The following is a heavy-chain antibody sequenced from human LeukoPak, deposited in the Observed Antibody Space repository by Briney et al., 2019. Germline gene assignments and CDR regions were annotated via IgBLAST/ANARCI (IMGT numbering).Heavy chain of an antibody. V-gene: IGHV4-30-4*01. CDR3: ARVWFAYCGGDCLNP. D-gene: IGHD2-21*02. CDR2: IYYSGST. J-gene: IGHJ5*02. CDR1: GGSISSGDYY. Sequence: SSQTLSLTFTVSGGSISSGDYYWSWIRQPPGKGLEWIGYIYYSGSTYYNPSLKSRVTISVDTSKNQFSLKLSSVTAADTAVYYCARVWFAYCGGDCLNPWGQGTLVTVSS.